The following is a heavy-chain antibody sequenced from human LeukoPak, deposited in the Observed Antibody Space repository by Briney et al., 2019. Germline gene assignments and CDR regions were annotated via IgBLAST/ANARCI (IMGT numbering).Heavy chain of an antibody. Sequence: GGSLRLSCAASGFTFSNAWMNWVRQAPGKGLEWVGRIKSKTGGGTTDYAAPVKGRFTISRDDSKNTLYLQMNSLKTEDTAVYYCTTVMGSTSCYGLCYWGQGTLVTVSS. CDR3: TTVMGSTSCYGLCY. D-gene: IGHD2-2*01. CDR2: IKSKTGGGTT. CDR1: GFTFSNAW. V-gene: IGHV3-15*07. J-gene: IGHJ4*02.